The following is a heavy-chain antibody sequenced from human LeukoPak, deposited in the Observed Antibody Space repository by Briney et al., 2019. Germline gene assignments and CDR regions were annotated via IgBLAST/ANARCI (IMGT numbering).Heavy chain of an antibody. CDR1: GYTFTSYY. CDR3: ARVKGDLWFGEYQLDY. Sequence: ASVKVSCKASGYTFTSYYMHWVRQAPGQRLGWMGWINAGNGNTKYSQKFQGRVTITRDTSASTAYMELSSLRSEDTAVYYCARVKGDLWFGEYQLDYWGQGTLVTVSS. J-gene: IGHJ4*02. V-gene: IGHV1-3*01. CDR2: INAGNGNT. D-gene: IGHD3-10*01.